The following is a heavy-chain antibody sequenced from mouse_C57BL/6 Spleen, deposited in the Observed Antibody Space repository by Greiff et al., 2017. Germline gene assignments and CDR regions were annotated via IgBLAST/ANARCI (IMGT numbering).Heavy chain of an antibody. V-gene: IGHV1-55*01. CDR2: IYPGSGST. D-gene: IGHD1-1*01. CDR3: ARGGSRWGDY. J-gene: IGHJ4*01. Sequence: VQLQQSGAELVKPGASVKMSCKASGYTFTSYWITWVKQRPGQGLEWIGDIYPGSGSTTYNEKFKSKATLTVDTSSSTAYMQLSSLTSEDSAVYYCARGGSRWGDYWGQGTSVTVSS. CDR1: GYTFTSYW.